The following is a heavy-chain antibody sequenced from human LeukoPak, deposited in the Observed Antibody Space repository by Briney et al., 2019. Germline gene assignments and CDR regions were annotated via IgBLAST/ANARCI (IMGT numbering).Heavy chain of an antibody. CDR1: EFTFSSYA. J-gene: IGHJ6*04. D-gene: IGHD5-24*01. V-gene: IGHV3-30*04. CDR3: ARLAQFYGMDV. Sequence: GGSLRLSCAASEFTFSSYAMHWVRQAPGKGLEWVAVISYDGSNKYYADSVKGRFTTSRDNSKNTLYLQMNSLRAEDTAVYYCARLAQFYGMDVWGKGTTVTVSS. CDR2: ISYDGSNK.